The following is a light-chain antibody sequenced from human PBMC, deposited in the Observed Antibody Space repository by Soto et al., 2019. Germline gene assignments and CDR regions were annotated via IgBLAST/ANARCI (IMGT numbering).Light chain of an antibody. CDR2: HAS. V-gene: IGKV1-5*01. J-gene: IGKJ5*01. CDR3: QQSYNTPVT. Sequence: DIQMTQSPSTLSASVGDRVTITCRASQSISNWLAWYQQKPGTAPKVLIYHASNLQSGVPSRFSGSGSGTDFTLTITSLRPEDFATYWCQQSYNTPVTFGQGTRLEIK. CDR1: QSISNW.